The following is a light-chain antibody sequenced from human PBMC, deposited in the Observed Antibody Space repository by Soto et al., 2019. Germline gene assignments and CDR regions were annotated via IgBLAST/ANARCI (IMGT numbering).Light chain of an antibody. CDR2: DAY. J-gene: IGKJ5*01. CDR1: QSFRGL. Sequence: EVVLTQSPVTLSLSPGERATLSCRASQSFRGLLAWYQQKPGQAPRLLIYDAYNRATGIPPRFSGSGSGTDFKLTISSLEPEASAVYYCQQRHMLPITFGQGTRLEIK. V-gene: IGKV3-11*01. CDR3: QQRHMLPIT.